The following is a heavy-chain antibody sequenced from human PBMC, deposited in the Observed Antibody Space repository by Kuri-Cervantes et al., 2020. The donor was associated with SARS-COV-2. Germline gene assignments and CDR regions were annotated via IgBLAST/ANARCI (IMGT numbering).Heavy chain of an antibody. CDR2: INPNSGGT. J-gene: IGHJ4*02. CDR3: ARAGGISSGYYYRLDY. V-gene: IGHV1-2*06. CDR1: GYTFTGYY. D-gene: IGHD3-22*01. Sequence: ASVKVSCKASGYTFTGYYMHWVRQAPGQGFEWMGRINPNSGGTNYAQKFQGRVTMTRDTSISTAYMELSRLRSDDTAVYYCARAGGISSGYYYRLDYWGQGTLVTVSS.